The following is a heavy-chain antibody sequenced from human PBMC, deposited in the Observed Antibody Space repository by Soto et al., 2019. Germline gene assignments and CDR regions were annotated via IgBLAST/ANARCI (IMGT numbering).Heavy chain of an antibody. CDR3: ARVSSIAARSPGFDP. CDR2: IYYSGST. CDR1: GGSISSGDYY. J-gene: IGHJ5*02. Sequence: PSETLSLTCTVSGGSISSGDYYWSWIRQPPGKGLEWIGYIYYSGSTYYNPSLKSRVTISVDTSKNQFSLKLSSVTAADTAVYYCARVSSIAARSPGFDPWGQGTLVTVSS. D-gene: IGHD6-6*01. V-gene: IGHV4-30-4*01.